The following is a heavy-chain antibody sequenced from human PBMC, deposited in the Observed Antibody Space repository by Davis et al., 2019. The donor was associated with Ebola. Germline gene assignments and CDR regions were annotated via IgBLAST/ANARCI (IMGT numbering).Heavy chain of an antibody. V-gene: IGHV6-1*01. D-gene: IGHD6-19*01. CDR2: TYYNYKWYN. Sequence: HSHTLSLTCAISGDSLSGSSGACNWIRQSPSRGLEWLGRTYYNYKWYNDYAESVNSRIIINPDTTKNQFSLQLNSVTPEETAVYYGVIGWLRTGMDVWGAGTTVTVSS. CDR1: GDSLSGSSGA. J-gene: IGHJ6*04. CDR3: VIGWLRTGMDV.